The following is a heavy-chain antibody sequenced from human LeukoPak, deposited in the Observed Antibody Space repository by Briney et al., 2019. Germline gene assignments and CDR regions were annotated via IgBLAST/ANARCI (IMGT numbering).Heavy chain of an antibody. CDR2: INHSGST. CDR3: ARHSTVVTPGFDY. Sequence: SETLSLTCAVYGGSFSGYYWSWIRQPPGKGLEWIGEINHSGSTYYNPSLKSRVTISVDTSKNQFSLKLSSVTAADTAVYYCARHSTVVTPGFDYWGQGTLVTVSS. V-gene: IGHV4-34*01. D-gene: IGHD4-23*01. J-gene: IGHJ4*02. CDR1: GGSFSGYY.